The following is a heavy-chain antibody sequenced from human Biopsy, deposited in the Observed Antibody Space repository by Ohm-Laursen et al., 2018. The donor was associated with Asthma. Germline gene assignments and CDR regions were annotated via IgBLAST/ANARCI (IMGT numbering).Heavy chain of an antibody. Sequence: PSETLSLTCTASYGSITSGGYYWTWIRQHPGKGLEWIGFIYYSGSTYYNPSLRSRVSISIDTSKNQFSLKLSSVTVADTAVYYCARAQDYYDSRGYYRSFDYWGQGTLVTVSS. D-gene: IGHD3-22*01. CDR2: IYYSGST. CDR1: YGSITSGGYY. CDR3: ARAQDYYDSRGYYRSFDY. V-gene: IGHV4-31*03. J-gene: IGHJ4*02.